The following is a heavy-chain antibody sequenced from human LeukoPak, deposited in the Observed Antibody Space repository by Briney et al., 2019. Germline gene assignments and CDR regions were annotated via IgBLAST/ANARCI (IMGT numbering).Heavy chain of an antibody. CDR1: GFTFSSYG. V-gene: IGHV3-23*01. D-gene: IGHD3-9*01. Sequence: GGSLRLSCAASGFTFSSYGMSWVRQAPGKGLEWVSAISGSGGSTYYADSVRGRFTISRDNSKNTLYLQMNSLRAEDTAVYYCAKDPGGDILTGWSTEWGQGTLVTVSS. CDR2: ISGSGGST. CDR3: AKDPGGDILTGWSTE. J-gene: IGHJ4*02.